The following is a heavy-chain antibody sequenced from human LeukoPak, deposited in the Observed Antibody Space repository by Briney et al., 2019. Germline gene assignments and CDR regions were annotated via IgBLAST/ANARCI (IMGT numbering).Heavy chain of an antibody. V-gene: IGHV3-30-3*01. CDR2: ISYDGSNR. CDR3: ARDSGNGDYLKY. D-gene: IGHD3-10*01. J-gene: IGHJ4*02. CDR1: GFTFSNYA. Sequence: PGRSLRLSCAASGFTFSNYALHWVRQAPGKGLEWVAVISYDGSNRNYADSVKGRFTISRDNSKNTLFLQMNSLRVDDTAIFYCARDSGNGDYLKYWGQGTLVTVSS.